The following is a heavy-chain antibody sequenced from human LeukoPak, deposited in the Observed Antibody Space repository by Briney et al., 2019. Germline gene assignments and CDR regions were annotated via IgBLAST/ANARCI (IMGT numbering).Heavy chain of an antibody. D-gene: IGHD6-13*01. V-gene: IGHV4-38-2*02. J-gene: IGHJ4*02. CDR3: ARFKQHPDY. Sequence: PSGTLSLTCTVSGYSISSGYYWGWIRQPPGKGLEWIGSIYHSGSTYYNPSLKSRVTISVDTSKNQFSLKLSSVTAADTAVYYCARFKQHPDYWGQGTLVTVSS. CDR2: IYHSGST. CDR1: GYSISSGYY.